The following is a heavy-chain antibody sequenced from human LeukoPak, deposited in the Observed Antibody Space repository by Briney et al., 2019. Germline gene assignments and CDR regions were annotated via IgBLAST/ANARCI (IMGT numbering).Heavy chain of an antibody. CDR1: GFSVSDYD. J-gene: IGHJ5*02. D-gene: IGHD1-1*01. Sequence: GGSLRLSCVVSGFSVSDYDMSWIRQTPGRGLEWISYISSSGRLIKHLESVKGRFTMSRDDAKNSPFLEMTSLRVDDTAVYFCARDPGTTSDSWGQGTLVTVSS. CDR3: ARDPGTTSDS. V-gene: IGHV3-11*04. CDR2: ISSSGRLI.